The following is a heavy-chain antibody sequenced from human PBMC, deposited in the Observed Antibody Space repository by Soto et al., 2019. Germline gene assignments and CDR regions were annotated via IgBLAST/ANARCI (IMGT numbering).Heavy chain of an antibody. J-gene: IGHJ6*02. D-gene: IGHD3-16*01. CDR1: GFTFSTYT. CDR3: ARVGSTFARGRIGGVHYGLDV. V-gene: IGHV3-21*03. Sequence: EVRLVESGGGLVKSGGSLRLSCSASGFTFSTYTMNWVRQAPGRGLEWVSNIDRFGSYSWYVDSAQGRFTISRDNAKNSLYLLMNSLRAEDTAVYYCARVGSTFARGRIGGVHYGLDVWGQGTTVTVSS. CDR2: IDRFGSYS.